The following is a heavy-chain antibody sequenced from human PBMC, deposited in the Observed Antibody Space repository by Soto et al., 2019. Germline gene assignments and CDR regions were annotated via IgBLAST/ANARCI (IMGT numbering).Heavy chain of an antibody. J-gene: IGHJ6*02. CDR2: IYYSGST. V-gene: IGHV4-59*01. CDR3: ARGGYGSGSYIYYGMDV. D-gene: IGHD3-10*01. CDR1: GGSISSYY. Sequence: SETLSLTCTVSGGSISSYYWSWIRQPPGKGLEWIGYIYYSGSTNYNPSLKSRVTISVDTSKNQFSLKLSSVTAADTAVYYCARGGYGSGSYIYYGMDVWGQGTRVTVSS.